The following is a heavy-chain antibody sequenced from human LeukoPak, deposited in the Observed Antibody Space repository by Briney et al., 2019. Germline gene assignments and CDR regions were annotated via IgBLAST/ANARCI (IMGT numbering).Heavy chain of an antibody. Sequence: SETLSLTCGVSGYSVSNSYYWGWIRQPPGKGLGWIGSIYNSVSTYYNPSLKSRVTMSVDTSKNQFSLKLTSVTAADTAVYYCARNASTGYFDYWGQGTLVTVSS. CDR3: ARNASTGYFDY. CDR1: GYSVSNSYY. V-gene: IGHV4-38-2*01. J-gene: IGHJ4*02. CDR2: IYNSVST. D-gene: IGHD3-16*01.